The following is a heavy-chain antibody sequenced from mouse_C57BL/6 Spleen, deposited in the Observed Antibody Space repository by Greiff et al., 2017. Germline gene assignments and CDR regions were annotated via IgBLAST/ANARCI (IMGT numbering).Heavy chain of an antibody. CDR2: IYPGDGDT. V-gene: IGHV1-80*01. J-gene: IGHJ2*01. Sequence: VQLQQSGAELVKPGASVKISCKASGYAFSSYWMNWVKQRPGKGLEWIGQIYPGDGDTNYKRKFKGKATLTEDKSSSTAYMQLSSLTSEDASVYFSARGDYGYFDYGGQGTTLTVSS. CDR1: GYAFSSYW. D-gene: IGHD2-4*01. CDR3: ARGDYGYFDY.